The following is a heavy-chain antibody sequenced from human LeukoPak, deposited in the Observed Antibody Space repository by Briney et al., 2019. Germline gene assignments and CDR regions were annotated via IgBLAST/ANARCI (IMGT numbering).Heavy chain of an antibody. CDR1: GGSFSGHY. J-gene: IGHJ6*04. D-gene: IGHD1-14*01. Sequence: SETLSVTCAVYGGSFSGHYWSCIRQPPGKGLEWIGQINHSGSTNYNPSLKSRVTISVDTSKNQFSLKLSSVTAADTAVYYCARGSIGFGRYYGMDVWGKGTTVTASS. CDR2: INHSGST. V-gene: IGHV4-34*01. CDR3: ARGSIGFGRYYGMDV.